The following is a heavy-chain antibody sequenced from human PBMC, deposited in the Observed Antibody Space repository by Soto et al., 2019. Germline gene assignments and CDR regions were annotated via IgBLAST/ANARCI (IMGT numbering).Heavy chain of an antibody. V-gene: IGHV3-9*01. CDR1: GFTFDDYA. CDR2: TSWNSGSI. CDR3: AKDTGLYYYDSSGYSD. Sequence: GGSLRLSCAASGFTFDDYAMHWVRQAPGKGLEWVSGTSWNSGSIGYADSVKGRFTISRDNAKNSLYLQMNSLRAEDTALYYCAKDTGLYYYDSSGYSDWGQGTLVTVSS. J-gene: IGHJ4*02. D-gene: IGHD3-22*01.